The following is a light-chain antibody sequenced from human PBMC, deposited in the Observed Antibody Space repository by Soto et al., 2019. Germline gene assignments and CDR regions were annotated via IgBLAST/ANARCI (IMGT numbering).Light chain of an antibody. J-gene: IGKJ5*01. CDR3: QQYENVPIT. CDR2: DAS. CDR1: QDIATN. V-gene: IGKV1-33*01. Sequence: DIRMTQPPSSLSASVGDRVTIPCQASQDIATNLNWYQQKPGKAPKLLIYDASGLATGVPSRFSGSGSGTDLTRTINSLQPEEIATDYCQQYENVPITFGQGTRLEIK.